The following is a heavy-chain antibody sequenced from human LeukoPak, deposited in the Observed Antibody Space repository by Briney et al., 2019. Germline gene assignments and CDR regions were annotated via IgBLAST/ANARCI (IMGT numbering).Heavy chain of an antibody. J-gene: IGHJ4*02. V-gene: IGHV1-69*13. CDR2: IIPIFVTA. CDR3: AREAWYYDSSGYYRQDRVYFDY. Sequence: GASVEVSCKASGGTFSSYGISWVRQAPGQGLEWMGGIIPIFVTANYAQKFQGRVTITADESTSTAYMELSSLRSEDTAVYYCAREAWYYDSSGYYRQDRVYFDYWGQGTLVTVSS. CDR1: GGTFSSYG. D-gene: IGHD3-22*01.